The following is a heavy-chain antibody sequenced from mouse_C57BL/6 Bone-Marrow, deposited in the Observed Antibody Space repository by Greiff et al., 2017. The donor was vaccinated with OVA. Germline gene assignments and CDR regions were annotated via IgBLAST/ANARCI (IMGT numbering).Heavy chain of an antibody. Sequence: EVQLQQSGPELVKPGASVKMSCKASGYTFTDYNMHWVKQSHGKSLEWIGDINPNNGGTSYNQKFKGKATLTVNKSSSTAYMELRSLTSEDSAVYYCARFRLYYSNLYYAMDYWGQGTSVTVSS. D-gene: IGHD2-5*01. J-gene: IGHJ4*01. CDR2: INPNNGGT. CDR1: GYTFTDYN. V-gene: IGHV1-22*01. CDR3: ARFRLYYSNLYYAMDY.